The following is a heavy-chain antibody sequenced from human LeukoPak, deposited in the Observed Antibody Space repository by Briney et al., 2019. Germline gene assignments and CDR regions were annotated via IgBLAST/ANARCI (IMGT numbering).Heavy chain of an antibody. V-gene: IGHV4-39*01. J-gene: IGHJ4*02. CDR3: ARRPSLVYFDY. CDR2: IYYSGST. Sequence: SETLSLTCTVSGGSISSSSYSWGRIRQPPGKGLDWIGSIYYSGSTYYNPSLQCRVTISVDTSKSQFSLKLSSVTAADTAVYYCARRPSLVYFDYWGQGTLVTVSS. CDR1: GGSISSSSYS.